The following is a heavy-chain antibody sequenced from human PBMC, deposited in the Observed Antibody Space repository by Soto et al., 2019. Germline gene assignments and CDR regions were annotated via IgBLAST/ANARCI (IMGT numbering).Heavy chain of an antibody. Sequence: SETLSLTCAVSGGSISSSNWWSWVRQPPGKGLEWIGEIYHSGSTNYNPSFKSRVTISVDKSKNQFSLKLSSVTAADTAVYYCAREHRAGTSYYYGMDVWGQGTTVTVSS. CDR2: IYHSGST. J-gene: IGHJ6*02. CDR3: AREHRAGTSYYYGMDV. V-gene: IGHV4-4*02. D-gene: IGHD6-19*01. CDR1: GGSISSSNW.